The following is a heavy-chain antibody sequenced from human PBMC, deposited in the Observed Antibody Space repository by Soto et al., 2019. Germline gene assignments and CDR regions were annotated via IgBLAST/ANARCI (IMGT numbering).Heavy chain of an antibody. Sequence: EVQLVESGGGLVQPGGSLRLSCAASGFTFSSYWMSLVRQAPGKGLEWVANIKQDGSEKYYVDSVKGRFTISSDNAKKSLLWQINSLRSQYPALYYCARDSSQYYYDGSGYYYVSFEGLRVAFDIWGQGTMVTVSS. CDR3: ARDSSQYYYDGSGYYYVSFEGLRVAFDI. V-gene: IGHV3-7*05. D-gene: IGHD3-22*01. CDR2: IKQDGSEK. J-gene: IGHJ3*02. CDR1: GFTFSSYW.